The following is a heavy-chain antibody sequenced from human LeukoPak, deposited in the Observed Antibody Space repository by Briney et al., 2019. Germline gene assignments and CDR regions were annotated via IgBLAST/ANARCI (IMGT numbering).Heavy chain of an antibody. Sequence: PSETLSLTCTVSGDSIDKSTYYWGWIRQPPGKGLEWIGSIYYTASTYYNPSLKSRVTVSVDTSKNQFSLKLSSVTAADTAVYYCARSSTTMTTGDYWGPGTLVTVSS. CDR3: ARSSTTMTTGDY. V-gene: IGHV4-39*01. CDR2: IYYTAST. D-gene: IGHD4-17*01. J-gene: IGHJ4*02. CDR1: GDSIDKSTYY.